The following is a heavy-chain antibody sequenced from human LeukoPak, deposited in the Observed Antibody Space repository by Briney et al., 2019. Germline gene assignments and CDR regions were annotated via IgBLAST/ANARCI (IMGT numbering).Heavy chain of an antibody. CDR3: TTDRVDYYDSSGYSHFDY. Sequence: GGSLRLSCAASGFTFSNAWMNWVRQAPGKGLEWVGRIKSKTDGGTTDYAAPVKGRFTISRDDSKNTLYLQTNSLKTEDTAVYYCTTDRVDYYDSSGYSHFDYWGQGTLVTVSS. D-gene: IGHD3-22*01. CDR2: IKSKTDGGTT. CDR1: GFTFSNAW. V-gene: IGHV3-15*07. J-gene: IGHJ4*02.